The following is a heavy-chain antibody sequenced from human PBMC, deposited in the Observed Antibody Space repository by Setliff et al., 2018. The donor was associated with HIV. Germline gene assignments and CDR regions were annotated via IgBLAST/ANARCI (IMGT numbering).Heavy chain of an antibody. CDR2: MNPNSGNT. V-gene: IGHV1-8*01. D-gene: IGHD6-25*01. CDR3: ARFSYGSVWPETDY. Sequence: ASVKVSCKASGYTFSSYDINWVRQATGQGLEWMGWMNPNSGNTGYAQKFQGRVTMTRNTSISTAYMGLSSLRSEDTAMYYCARFSYGSVWPETDYWGQGTLGTVS. CDR1: GYTFSSYD. J-gene: IGHJ4*02.